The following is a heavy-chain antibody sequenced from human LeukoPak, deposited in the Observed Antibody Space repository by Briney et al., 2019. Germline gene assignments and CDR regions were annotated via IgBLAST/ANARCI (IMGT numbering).Heavy chain of an antibody. V-gene: IGHV3-11*04. J-gene: IGHJ3*02. D-gene: IGHD3-10*01. CDR2: ISSSGSTI. CDR1: GFTFSNYY. Sequence: PGGSLRLSCAASGFTFSNYYMSWIRQAPGKGLEWVSYISSSGSTIYYADSVKGRFTISRDNAKNSLYLQMNSLRVEDTAMYYCARDDYYGSGSYWGAFDIWGQGTMVTVSS. CDR3: ARDDYYGSGSYWGAFDI.